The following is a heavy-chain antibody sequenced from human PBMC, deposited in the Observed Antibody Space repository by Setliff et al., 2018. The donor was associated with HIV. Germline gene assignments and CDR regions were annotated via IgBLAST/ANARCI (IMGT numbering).Heavy chain of an antibody. Sequence: SETLSLTCTVSGGSISSGGYYWSGIRQHPGKGLEWIGYIYYSGSTYYNPSLKSRVTISVDTSKNQFSLKLSSVTAADTAVYYCARAAPYYDYVWGSYRHFDYWGQGTLVTVSS. D-gene: IGHD3-16*02. CDR2: IYYSGST. V-gene: IGHV4-31*03. CDR1: GGSISSGGYY. CDR3: ARAAPYYDYVWGSYRHFDY. J-gene: IGHJ4*02.